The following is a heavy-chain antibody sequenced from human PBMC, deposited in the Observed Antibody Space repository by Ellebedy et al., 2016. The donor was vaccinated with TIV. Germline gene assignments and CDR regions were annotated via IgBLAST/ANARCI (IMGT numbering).Heavy chain of an antibody. CDR1: GFTFSNYA. J-gene: IGHJ6*02. Sequence: GESLKISCSASGFTFSNYAMHWVRQAPGKGLEDVAGISSNGNTYYADFAKGRFSISRDNSKNKVILQMSSLRAEETAVFYCVKPPYYETVSGFPIYHYGVDVWGQGTAVTVSS. V-gene: IGHV3-64D*06. D-gene: IGHD3-3*01. CDR2: ISSNGNT. CDR3: VKPPYYETVSGFPIYHYGVDV.